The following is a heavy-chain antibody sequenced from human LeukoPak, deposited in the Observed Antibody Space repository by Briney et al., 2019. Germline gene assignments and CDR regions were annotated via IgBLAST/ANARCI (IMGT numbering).Heavy chain of an antibody. J-gene: IGHJ5*02. V-gene: IGHV1-18*01. Sequence: ASVKVSCKASGYTFTSYGISWVRQAPGQGLEWMGWISAYNGNTNYAQKLQGRVTMTTGTSTSTAYMELRGLRSDDTAVYYCARILTGLFSRFDPWGQGTLVTVSS. D-gene: IGHD3-9*01. CDR2: ISAYNGNT. CDR1: GYTFTSYG. CDR3: ARILTGLFSRFDP.